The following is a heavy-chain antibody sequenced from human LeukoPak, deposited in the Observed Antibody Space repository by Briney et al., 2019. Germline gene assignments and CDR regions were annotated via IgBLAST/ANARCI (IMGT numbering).Heavy chain of an antibody. CDR2: IYYSGST. V-gene: IGHV4-31*03. J-gene: IGHJ5*02. Sequence: PSETLSLTCTVSGGSISSGAYYWSCIRHHPGKGLEWIGYIYYSGSTYHNPSLKSRVTISVDASKNQFSLKLSSVTAADTAVYYCARGSGGSGSYYNWFDPWGQGTLVTVSS. CDR1: GGSISSGAYY. CDR3: ARGSGGSGSYYNWFDP. D-gene: IGHD3-10*01.